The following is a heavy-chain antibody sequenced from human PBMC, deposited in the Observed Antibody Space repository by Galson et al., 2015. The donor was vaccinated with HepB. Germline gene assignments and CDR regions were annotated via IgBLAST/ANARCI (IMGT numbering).Heavy chain of an antibody. CDR2: TYYRSKWSN. D-gene: IGHD2-15*01. CDR3: AREEEGRRSPLHFDY. Sequence: CAISGDSASSNSAAWNWIRQSPSRGLEWLGRTYYRSKWSNDYAVSVKSRIIIKPDTSKNQFSLQLNSVTPEDTAVYYCAREEEGRRSPLHFDYWDQGTQVTVSS. CDR1: GDSASSNSAA. V-gene: IGHV6-1*01. J-gene: IGHJ4*02.